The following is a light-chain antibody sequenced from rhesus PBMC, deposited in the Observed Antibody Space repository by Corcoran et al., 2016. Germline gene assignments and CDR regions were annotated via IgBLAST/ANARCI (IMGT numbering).Light chain of an antibody. Sequence: DIVMTQTPLSLPVTLGEPASISCRSSQSLQSSNGYNYLNWYLQKPGQSPPLLLYYGSNRASGVPDRFSGSGSGTGFTLKISRVEAEDVGVYYCMQALQTLFTFGPGTKLDIK. CDR2: YGS. V-gene: IGKV2-60*02. J-gene: IGKJ3*01. CDR3: MQALQTLFT. CDR1: QSLQSSNGYNY.